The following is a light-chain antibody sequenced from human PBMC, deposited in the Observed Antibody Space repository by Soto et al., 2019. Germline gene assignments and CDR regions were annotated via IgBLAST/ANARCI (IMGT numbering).Light chain of an antibody. CDR2: DVS. CDR1: SSDVGGYNY. Sequence: QSALTQPASVSGSPGQSITISCTGTSSDVGGYNYVSWYQQHPGKAPKLMIYDVSNRPSGVSNRFSGSKSGNTASLTISGLQAEDEADYYCSSYTSSSTVHVVFGGGTKLT. V-gene: IGLV2-14*01. CDR3: SSYTSSSTVHVV. J-gene: IGLJ2*01.